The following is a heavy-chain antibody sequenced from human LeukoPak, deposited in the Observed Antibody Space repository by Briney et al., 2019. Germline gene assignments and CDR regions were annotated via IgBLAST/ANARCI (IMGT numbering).Heavy chain of an antibody. CDR1: GGSIISGGSY. CDR3: ARQIAVVEPTDPNWFDS. J-gene: IGHJ5*01. Sequence: SETLSLTCTVSGGSIISGGSYWGWIRQPPGKGLEWIGNIYYSGSTWYNPALKSRATISVDTPKNQFSLRLTSVTAADTAVYYCARQIAVVEPTDPNWFDSWGQGTLVTVSS. D-gene: IGHD2-21*01. V-gene: IGHV4-39*07. CDR2: IYYSGST.